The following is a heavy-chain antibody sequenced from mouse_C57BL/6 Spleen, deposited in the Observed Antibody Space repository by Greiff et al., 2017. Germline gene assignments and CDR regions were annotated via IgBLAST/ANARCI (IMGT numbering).Heavy chain of an antibody. CDR1: GYAFSSYW. J-gene: IGHJ2*01. V-gene: IGHV1-80*01. CDR2: IYPGDGDT. Sequence: VQLVESGAELVKPGASVKISCKASGYAFSSYWMNWVKQRPGKGLEWIGQIYPGDGDTNYNGKFKGKAPLTADKSSSTAYMQLSSLTSEDSAVYFCARKDLYYFDYWGQGTTLTVSS. CDR3: ARKDLYYFDY.